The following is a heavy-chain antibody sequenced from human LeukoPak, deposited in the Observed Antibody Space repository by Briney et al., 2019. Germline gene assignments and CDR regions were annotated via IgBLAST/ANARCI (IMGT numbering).Heavy chain of an antibody. J-gene: IGHJ4*02. D-gene: IGHD6-19*01. Sequence: SETLSLTCTVSGGSISSYYWSWIRQPPGKGLEWIGYIYYSGSTNYNPSLKSRVTISVDTSKNQFSLKLSSVTAADTAVYYCARGLSIAVPPTWYYFGYWGQGTLVTVSS. CDR2: IYYSGST. CDR3: ARGLSIAVPPTWYYFGY. V-gene: IGHV4-59*01. CDR1: GGSISSYY.